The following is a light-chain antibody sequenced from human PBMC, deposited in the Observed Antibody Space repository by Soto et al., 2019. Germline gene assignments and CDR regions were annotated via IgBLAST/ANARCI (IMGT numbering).Light chain of an antibody. CDR1: QGISSY. V-gene: IGKV1-17*03. CDR3: QQHNSHPST. Sequence: DIPMTQSPGALSVSAGARVTITCRASQGISSYVAWFQQKPGKVPKRLIYAASSLQSGAPSRFSGSGSGTEVTLTISSLQPEDFATYYCQQHNSHPSTFGQGTRVEIK. J-gene: IGKJ5*01. CDR2: AAS.